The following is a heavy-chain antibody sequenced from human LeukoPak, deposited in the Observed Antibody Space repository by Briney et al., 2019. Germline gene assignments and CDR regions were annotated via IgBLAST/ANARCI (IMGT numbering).Heavy chain of an antibody. CDR2: IYYSGST. V-gene: IGHV4-31*03. CDR3: AKDCSGGSCSSY. J-gene: IGHJ4*02. CDR1: GGSISSGGYY. D-gene: IGHD2-15*01. Sequence: SETLSLTCTVSGGSISSGGYYWSWIRQHPGKGLEWIGYIYYSGSTYYNPSLKSRVTISVDTSKNQFSLKLSSVTAADTAVYYCAKDCSGGSCSSYWGQGTLVTVSS.